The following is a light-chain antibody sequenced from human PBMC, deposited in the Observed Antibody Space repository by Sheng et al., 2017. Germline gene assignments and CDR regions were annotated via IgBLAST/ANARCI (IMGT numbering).Light chain of an antibody. CDR3: QQSDSTPWT. CDR2: AAS. Sequence: DIHMTQSPSSLSASVGDRVTITCRASQRIGNYLNWYQQKAERAPNLLIYAASTLQSGVPSRFSGSGSGTDFTLTISSLRPEDFAIYYCQQSDSTPWTFGRRDQGG. J-gene: IGKJ1*01. CDR1: QRIGNY. V-gene: IGKV1-39*01.